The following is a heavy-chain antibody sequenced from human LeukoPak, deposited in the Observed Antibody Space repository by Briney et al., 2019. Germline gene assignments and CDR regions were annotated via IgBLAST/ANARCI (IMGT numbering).Heavy chain of an antibody. CDR1: GYRFTSYW. J-gene: IGHJ3*02. CDR2: IDPSDSYT. V-gene: IGHV5-10-1*01. CDR3: ARHIGYYGSGSYPNDAFDI. D-gene: IGHD3-10*01. Sequence: GASLQISCKGSGYRFTSYWISWVRPLPGKGLEWMGRIDPSDSYTNYSPSFQGHVTISADKSISTAYLQWSSLKASDTAMYYCARHIGYYGSGSYPNDAFDIWGQGTMVTVSS.